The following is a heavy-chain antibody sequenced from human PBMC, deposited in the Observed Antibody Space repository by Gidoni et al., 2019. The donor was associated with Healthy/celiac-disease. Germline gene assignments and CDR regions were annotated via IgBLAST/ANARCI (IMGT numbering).Heavy chain of an antibody. Sequence: EVQLVESGGGLVKPGGSLRLSCAASGFTFSNAWMSWVRQAPGKGLEWVGRIKSKTDGGTTDYAAPVKGRFTISRDDSKNTLYLQMNSLKTEDTAVYYCTTDRTYSGSYYNEGYWGQGTLVTVSS. V-gene: IGHV3-15*01. CDR3: TTDRTYSGSYYNEGY. J-gene: IGHJ4*02. CDR1: GFTFSNAW. D-gene: IGHD3-10*01. CDR2: IKSKTDGGTT.